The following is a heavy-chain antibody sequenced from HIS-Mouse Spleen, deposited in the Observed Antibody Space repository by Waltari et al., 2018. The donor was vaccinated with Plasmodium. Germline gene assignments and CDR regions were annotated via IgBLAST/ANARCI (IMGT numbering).Heavy chain of an antibody. J-gene: IGHJ4*02. Sequence: QVQLQESGPGLVKPSQTLSLTCTVSGGSISSGCYSWSWIRQHPGKGLEWIGYIYDSGSTSYNPSLKSRVTISVDTSKNQVSRKLSSVTAADTAVYYCARSIAATVTFYFDYWGQGTLVTVSS. V-gene: IGHV4-31*03. CDR3: ARSIAATVTFYFDY. D-gene: IGHD6-13*01. CDR1: GGSISSGCYS. CDR2: IYDSGST.